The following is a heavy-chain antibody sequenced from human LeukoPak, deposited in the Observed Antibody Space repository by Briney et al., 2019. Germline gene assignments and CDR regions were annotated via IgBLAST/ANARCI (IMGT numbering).Heavy chain of an antibody. J-gene: IGHJ4*02. CDR2: ISGSGGST. D-gene: IGHD5-12*01. Sequence: GGSLRLSCAASGFTFSSYAMSWVRQAPGKGLDCVSPISGSGGSTYYADSVKRRFTISRDNSKNTLYLQMNSLRAEDTAVYYCANGGGYGFDNWGQGTLVTVSS. CDR1: GFTFSSYA. V-gene: IGHV3-23*01. CDR3: ANGGGYGFDN.